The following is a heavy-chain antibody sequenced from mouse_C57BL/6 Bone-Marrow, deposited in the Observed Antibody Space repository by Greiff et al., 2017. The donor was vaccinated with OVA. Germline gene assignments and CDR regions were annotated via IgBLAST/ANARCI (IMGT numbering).Heavy chain of an antibody. CDR1: GYTFTSYW. CDR3: ARSGQRIYGSSPYFDV. D-gene: IGHD1-1*01. CDR2: IYPGRGSN. J-gene: IGHJ1*03. Sequence: VQLQQPGAELVKPGASVKMSCKASGYTFTSYWITWVKQRPGQGLEWIGDIYPGRGSNNYTEKLKSKATLTVDTSSSTAYMQLSSLTSEDSAVYYCARSGQRIYGSSPYFDVWGTGTTVTVSS. V-gene: IGHV1-55*01.